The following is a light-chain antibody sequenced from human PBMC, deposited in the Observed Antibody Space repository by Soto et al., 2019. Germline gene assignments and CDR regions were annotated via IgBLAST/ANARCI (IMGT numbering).Light chain of an antibody. V-gene: IGLV1-44*01. CDR3: AAWDDSLDGPV. Sequence: QSVLTQPPSASGAPGQRVTISCSGSSSNIRSNTVNWYQQFPGTAPRVLMYSNNQRPSGVPDRFSGSKSGTSVFLAISGLQSDDEADYYCAAWDDSLDGPVFGGGTKLTVL. CDR1: SSNIRSNT. CDR2: SNN. J-gene: IGLJ3*02.